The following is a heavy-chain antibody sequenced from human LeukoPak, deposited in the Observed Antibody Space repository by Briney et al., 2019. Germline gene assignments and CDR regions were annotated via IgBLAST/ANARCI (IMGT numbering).Heavy chain of an antibody. J-gene: IGHJ5*02. Sequence: ASVKVSCKASGGTFSSYAISWVRQAPGQGLEWMGIIQPSGGSTSYAQKFQGRATMTRDTSTSTVYMELSSLRSEDTAVYYCAREDGSGSYNRVNWFDPWGQGTPVTVSS. CDR3: AREDGSGSYNRVNWFDP. CDR1: GGTFSSYA. V-gene: IGHV1-46*01. D-gene: IGHD3-10*01. CDR2: IQPSGGST.